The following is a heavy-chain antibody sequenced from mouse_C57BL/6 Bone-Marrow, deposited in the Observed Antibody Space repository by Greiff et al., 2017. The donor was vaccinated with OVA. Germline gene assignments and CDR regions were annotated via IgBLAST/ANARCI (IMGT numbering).Heavy chain of an antibody. CDR1: GYTFTDYY. V-gene: IGHV1-26*01. Sequence: EVQLQQSGPELVKPGASVKISCKASGYTFTDYYMNWVKQSHGKSLEWIGDINPNNGGTSYNQKFKGKATLTVDKSSSTAYMELRSLTSEDSAVYYCARRVGLYFDYWGQGTTLTVSS. CDR2: INPNNGGT. CDR3: ARRVGLYFDY. D-gene: IGHD4-1*01. J-gene: IGHJ2*01.